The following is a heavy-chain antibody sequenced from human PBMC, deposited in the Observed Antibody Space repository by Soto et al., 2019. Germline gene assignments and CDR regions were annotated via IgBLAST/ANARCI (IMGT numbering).Heavy chain of an antibody. J-gene: IGHJ4*02. CDR1: GFTFSSYG. Sequence: QVQLVESGGGVVQPGRSLRLSCAASGFTFSSYGMHWVRQAPGKGLEWVAVIWFDGSNKFYAYSVKGRFTISRDNSKNTVSMQMNSLRDEDSAAYYCATKGPYWGQGTLVTVSS. CDR2: IWFDGSNK. V-gene: IGHV3-33*01. CDR3: ATKGPY.